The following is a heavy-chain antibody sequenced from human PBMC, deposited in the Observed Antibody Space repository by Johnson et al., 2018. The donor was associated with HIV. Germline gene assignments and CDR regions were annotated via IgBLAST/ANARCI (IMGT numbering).Heavy chain of an antibody. V-gene: IGHV3-23*04. CDR1: GFTFNSYV. Sequence: VQLVESGGGVVRPGGSLRLSCAASGFTFNSYVMSWVRQAPGKGLEWVSSITGSGGTYYADSVKGRFTISRDNSKNTLYLQMNSLNTEDTAVYYCARGYSSSWRNAFDIWGQGTMVTVSS. CDR3: ARGYSSSWRNAFDI. J-gene: IGHJ3*02. D-gene: IGHD6-13*01. CDR2: ITGSGGT.